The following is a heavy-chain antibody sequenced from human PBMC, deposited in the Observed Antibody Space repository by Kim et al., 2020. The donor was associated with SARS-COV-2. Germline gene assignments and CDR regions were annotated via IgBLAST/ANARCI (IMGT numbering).Heavy chain of an antibody. CDR2: IYSGGSST. D-gene: IGHD1-1*01. CDR1: GFTFSSYA. Sequence: GGSLRLSCAASGFTFSSYAMSWVRQAPGKGLEWVSVIYSGGSSTYYADSVKGRFTISRDNSKNTLYLQMNSLRAEDTAVYYCAKDGAKWKHDAFDIWGQGTMVTVSS. V-gene: IGHV3-23*03. J-gene: IGHJ3*02. CDR3: AKDGAKWKHDAFDI.